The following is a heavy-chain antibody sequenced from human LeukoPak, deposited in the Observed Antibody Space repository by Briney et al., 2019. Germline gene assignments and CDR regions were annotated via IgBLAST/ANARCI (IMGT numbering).Heavy chain of an antibody. CDR3: ARDAYYYDSSGPDY. J-gene: IGHJ4*02. CDR2: MNPNSGNT. Sequence: ASVKVSCKASGGTFTSYAINWVRQAPGQGLEWMGWMNPNSGNTGYAQKFQGRVTMTRNTSISTAYMELSSLRSEDTAVYYCARDAYYYDSSGPDYWGQGTLVTVSS. V-gene: IGHV1-8*02. CDR1: GGTFTSYA. D-gene: IGHD3-22*01.